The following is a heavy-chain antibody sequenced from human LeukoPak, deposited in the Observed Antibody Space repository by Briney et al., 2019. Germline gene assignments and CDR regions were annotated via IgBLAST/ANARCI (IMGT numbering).Heavy chain of an antibody. V-gene: IGHV4-61*01. Sequence: SETLSLTCTVSGSSVSSGSYYWSWIRQPPGKGLEWIGYIYYSGSTNYNPSLKSRVTISVDTSKNQFSLKLSSVTAADTAVYYCARDRRGAKSYYFDYWGQGTLVTVSS. D-gene: IGHD3-10*01. CDR1: GSSVSSGSYY. CDR3: ARDRRGAKSYYFDY. J-gene: IGHJ4*02. CDR2: IYYSGST.